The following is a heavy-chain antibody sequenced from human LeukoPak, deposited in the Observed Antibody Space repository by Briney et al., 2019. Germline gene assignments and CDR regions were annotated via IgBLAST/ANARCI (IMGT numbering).Heavy chain of an antibody. CDR2: IYTSGST. V-gene: IGHV4-4*07. CDR1: GGSISSYY. J-gene: IGHJ3*02. Sequence: SETLSLTCTVSGGSISSYYWSWIRQPAGKGLEWIGRIYTSGSTNYNPSLKSRVTMSVDTSKNQFSLKLSSVTAADTAVYYCARGARTIFGVDTFFDIWGQGTMVTVSS. D-gene: IGHD3-3*01. CDR3: ARGARTIFGVDTFFDI.